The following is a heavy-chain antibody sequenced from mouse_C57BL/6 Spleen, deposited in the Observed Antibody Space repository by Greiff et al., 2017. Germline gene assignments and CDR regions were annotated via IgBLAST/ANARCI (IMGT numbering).Heavy chain of an antibody. CDR2: IDPSDSYT. CDR1: GYTFTSYW. V-gene: IGHV1-59*01. Sequence: QVQLKQPGAELVRPGTSVKLSCKASGYTFTSYWLHWVKQRPGQGLEWIGVIDPSDSYTNYNQKFKGKATLTVDTSSSTAYMQLSSLTSEDSAVYYCARRGNYSYFDYWGQGTTLTVSS. J-gene: IGHJ2*01. D-gene: IGHD2-1*01. CDR3: ARRGNYSYFDY.